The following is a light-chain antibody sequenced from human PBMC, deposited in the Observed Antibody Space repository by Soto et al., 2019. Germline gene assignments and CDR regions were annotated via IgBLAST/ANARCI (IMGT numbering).Light chain of an antibody. Sequence: DIVLTQSPGSLSLSPGERATLSCRASQSVSSTYLAWYQQKPGQAPRLLIYGASSRATGIPDRFSGSGSGTDFTLTISRLEPEDFAVYYCQQSGISSYTFGQGTKLEIK. CDR2: GAS. CDR3: QQSGISSYT. V-gene: IGKV3-20*01. CDR1: QSVSSTY. J-gene: IGKJ2*01.